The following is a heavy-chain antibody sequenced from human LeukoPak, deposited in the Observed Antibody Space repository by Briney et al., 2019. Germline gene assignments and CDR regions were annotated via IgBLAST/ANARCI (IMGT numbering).Heavy chain of an antibody. V-gene: IGHV1-2*02. Sequence: ASVKVSCKASGGTFSSYAISWVRQAPGQGLEWMGRINPNSGGTNCGQKFQGRVTMSRDTSISTAYMELSSLTSDDTAVYYCARVDPTNIAVHYWGQGTLVTVSS. CDR1: GGTFSSYA. CDR2: INPNSGGT. CDR3: ARVDPTNIAVHY. D-gene: IGHD2-15*01. J-gene: IGHJ4*02.